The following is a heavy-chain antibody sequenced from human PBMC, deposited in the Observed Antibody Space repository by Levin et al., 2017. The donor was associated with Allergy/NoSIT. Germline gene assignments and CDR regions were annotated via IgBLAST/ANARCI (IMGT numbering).Heavy chain of an antibody. V-gene: IGHV4-59*01. CDR3: ARDSSSWYRAFDS. CDR1: GGSISSYY. J-gene: IGHJ3*02. D-gene: IGHD6-13*01. Sequence: KASETLSLTCTVSGGSISSYYWSWIRQPPGKGLEWIGYIYSSGSTDYNPSLKSRVTISVDTSKNQFSLKLSSVTAADTAVYYCARDSSSWYRAFDSWGQGTLVTVSS. CDR2: IYSSGST.